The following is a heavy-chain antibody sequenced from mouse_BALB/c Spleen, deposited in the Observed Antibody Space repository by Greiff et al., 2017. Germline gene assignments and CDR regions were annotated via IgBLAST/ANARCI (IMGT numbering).Heavy chain of an antibody. CDR2: ISSGSSTI. J-gene: IGHJ4*01. V-gene: IGHV5-17*02. CDR1: GFTFSSFG. Sequence: EVQLVESGGGLVKPGGSLKLSCAASGFTFSSFGMHWVRQAPEKGLEWVAYISSGSSTIYYADTVKGRFTISRDNPKNTLFLQMTSLRSEDTAMYYCARWAYYGNYAYAMDYWGQGTSVTVSS. D-gene: IGHD2-10*01. CDR3: ARWAYYGNYAYAMDY.